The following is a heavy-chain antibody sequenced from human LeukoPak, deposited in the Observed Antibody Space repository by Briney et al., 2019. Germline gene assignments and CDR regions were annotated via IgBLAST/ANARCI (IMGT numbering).Heavy chain of an antibody. J-gene: IGHJ6*02. CDR2: IDWDDDK. D-gene: IGHD4-17*01. CDR1: GFSLSTSGMC. CDR3: ARDYGDYWGYYYYGMDV. Sequence: SGPALVKPTQTLTLTCTFSGFSLSTSGMCVSWIRQPPGKALEWLALIDWDDDKYYSTSLKTRLTISKDTSKNQVVLIMTNMDPVDTATYYCARDYGDYWGYYYYGMDVWGQGTTVTVSS. V-gene: IGHV2-70*01.